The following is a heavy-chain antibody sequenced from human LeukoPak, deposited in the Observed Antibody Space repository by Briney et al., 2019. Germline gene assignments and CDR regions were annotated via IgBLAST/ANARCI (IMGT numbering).Heavy chain of an antibody. J-gene: IGHJ4*02. Sequence: SETLSLTCTVSGGSISSGDYYWSWIRQPPGKGLEWIGYIYYSGSTYYNPSLKSRVTLSVDTSKNQFSLKLSSVTAADTAVYYCAREVPLEFSSSGWYGILLGGHFDCWGQGTLVTVSS. CDR3: AREVPLEFSSSGWYGILLGGHFDC. CDR2: IYYSGST. CDR1: GGSISSGDYY. V-gene: IGHV4-30-4*08. D-gene: IGHD6-19*01.